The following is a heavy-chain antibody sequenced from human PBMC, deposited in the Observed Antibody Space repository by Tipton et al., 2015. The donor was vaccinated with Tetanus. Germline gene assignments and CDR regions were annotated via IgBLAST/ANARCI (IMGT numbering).Heavy chain of an antibody. J-gene: IGHJ4*02. CDR2: LSSSLLTI. Sequence: SLRLSCVASGFALSDYNMNWVRQAPGKGLEWLSYLSSSLLTIYYADSVKGRFTISRDNAKNSVFLQMNSLTAEDTALYYCARRSGVAALNYWGQGTLVTVSS. CDR3: ARRSGVAALNY. V-gene: IGHV3-48*03. D-gene: IGHD5-12*01. CDR1: GFALSDYN.